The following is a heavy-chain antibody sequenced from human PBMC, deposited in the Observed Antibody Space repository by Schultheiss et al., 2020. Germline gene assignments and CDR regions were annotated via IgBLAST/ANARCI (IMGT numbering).Heavy chain of an antibody. CDR3: ARDRWDDFWSGYRSDHSDRSFDP. J-gene: IGHJ5*02. CDR2: ISYDGSNK. Sequence: GESLKISCAASGFTFSDYYMSWVRQAPGKGLEWVAVISYDGSNKYYADSVKGRFTISRDNSKNTLYLQMNSLRAEDTAVYYCARDRWDDFWSGYRSDHSDRSFDPWGQGTLVTVSS. CDR1: GFTFSDYY. D-gene: IGHD3-3*01. V-gene: IGHV3-30*03.